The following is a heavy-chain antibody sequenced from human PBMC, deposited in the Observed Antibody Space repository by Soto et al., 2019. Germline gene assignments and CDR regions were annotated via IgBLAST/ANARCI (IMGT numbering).Heavy chain of an antibody. D-gene: IGHD3-3*01. Sequence: SETLSLTCTVSGGSISSYYWSWIRQPPGKGLEWIGYIYYSGSTNYNPSLKSRVTISVDTSKNQFSLKLSSVTAADTAVYCCARVWSLKRITIFGVVSFQFDNWSHVTLVTVSS. J-gene: IGHJ4*01. CDR3: ARVWSLKRITIFGVVSFQFDN. CDR1: GGSISSYY. V-gene: IGHV4-59*01. CDR2: IYYSGST.